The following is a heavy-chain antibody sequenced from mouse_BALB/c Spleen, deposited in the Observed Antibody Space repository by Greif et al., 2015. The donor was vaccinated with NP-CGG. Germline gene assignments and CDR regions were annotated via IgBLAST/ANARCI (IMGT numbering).Heavy chain of an antibody. V-gene: IGHV1S81*02. CDR1: GYTFISYY. J-gene: IGHJ2*01. CDR2: INPSNGGA. D-gene: IGHD1-2*01. Sequence: ESGAELVKPGASVKLSCKASGYTFISYYMYWVKQRPGQGLEWIGEINPSNGGANLNEKFKSKATLTVDKSSSTAYMQLSSLTSEDSAVYFCTRGRRRDFDFWGQGTTLTVSS. CDR3: TRGRRRDFDF.